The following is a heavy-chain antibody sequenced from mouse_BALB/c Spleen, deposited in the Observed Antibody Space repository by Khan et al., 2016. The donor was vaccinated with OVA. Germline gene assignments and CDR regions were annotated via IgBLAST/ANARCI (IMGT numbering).Heavy chain of an antibody. Sequence: EVQLQESGPGLGKPSQSLSLTGPATGYSITGDYAWNWIRRLPGNKLEWMAYISYSGRPSYHPSLKSRASITRDTSKNQCFLQLNSVTTEDTATYYCARRYYYGHWYFDVWGAGTTVTVSS. D-gene: IGHD1-1*01. J-gene: IGHJ1*01. V-gene: IGHV3-2*02. CDR2: ISYSGRP. CDR3: ARRYYYGHWYFDV. CDR1: GYSITGDYA.